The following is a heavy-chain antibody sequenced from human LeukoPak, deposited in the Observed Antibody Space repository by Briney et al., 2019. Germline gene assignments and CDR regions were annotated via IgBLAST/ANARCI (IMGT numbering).Heavy chain of an antibody. CDR1: GYTFTAYY. D-gene: IGHD3-10*01. J-gene: IGHJ4*02. CDR2: INPNSGGT. CDR3: ATLWEASMVTKGN. V-gene: IGHV1-2*06. Sequence: ASVKVSCKASGYTFTAYYMHWVRQAPGQGLEWMGRINPNSGGTNYAQKFQGRVTMTRDTSIGTAYMELTRLRSDDTAVYYCATLWEASMVTKGNWGQGTLVTVSS.